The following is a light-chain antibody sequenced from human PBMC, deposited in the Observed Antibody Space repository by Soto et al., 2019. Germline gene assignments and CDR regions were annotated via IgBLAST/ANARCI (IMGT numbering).Light chain of an antibody. CDR1: NIGGKS. CDR2: DDS. Sequence: SYELTQPPSVSVAPGQTARITCGGNNIGGKSVHWYQQKPGQAPVLVVYDDSDRPSGIPDRFSGSNSGDTATLTIRRVEAGDEADYYCATWDRGLTAVVFGGGTKVTVL. J-gene: IGLJ2*01. CDR3: ATWDRGLTAVV. V-gene: IGLV3-21*02.